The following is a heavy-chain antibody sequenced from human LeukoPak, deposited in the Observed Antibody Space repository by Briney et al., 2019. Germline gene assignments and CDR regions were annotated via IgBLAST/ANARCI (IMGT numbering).Heavy chain of an antibody. V-gene: IGHV3-30*18. CDR1: GFTFSSCG. D-gene: IGHD6-13*01. CDR3: AKDRRGSSSWYGGLGAFDI. J-gene: IGHJ3*02. CDR2: ISYDGSNK. Sequence: GGSLRLSCAASGFTFSSCGMHWVRQAPGKGLEWVAVISYDGSNKYYADSVKGRFTISRDNSKNTLYLQMNSLRAEDTAVYYCAKDRRGSSSWYGGLGAFDIWGQGTMVTVSS.